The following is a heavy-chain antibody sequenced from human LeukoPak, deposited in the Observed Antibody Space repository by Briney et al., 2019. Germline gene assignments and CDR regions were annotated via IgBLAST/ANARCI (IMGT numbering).Heavy chain of an antibody. Sequence: GGSLRLSCAAWGYTLRRYWMSGVREARGKGVEGVANIKQGGSEKYYVDCEKGRFNISRENAKNSLYLQMNSLRAEDTAVYYCARDDCSSISCYHNWFDPWGQGTLVTVSS. CDR2: IKQGGSEK. J-gene: IGHJ5*02. D-gene: IGHD2-2*01. CDR1: GYTLRRYW. V-gene: IGHV3-7*01. CDR3: ARDDCSSISCYHNWFDP.